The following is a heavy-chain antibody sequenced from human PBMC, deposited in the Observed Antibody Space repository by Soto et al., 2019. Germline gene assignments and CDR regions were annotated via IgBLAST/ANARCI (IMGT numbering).Heavy chain of an antibody. Sequence: ASVKVSCKASGYTFTSYAMHWVHQAPGQRLEWMGWINAGNGNTKYSQKFQGRVTITRDTSASTAYMELSSLRSEDTAVYYCARDMRPWDTTCFDPWGQGTLVTVSP. J-gene: IGHJ5*02. CDR3: ARDMRPWDTTCFDP. CDR2: INAGNGNT. CDR1: GYTFTSYA. V-gene: IGHV1-3*01. D-gene: IGHD5-18*01.